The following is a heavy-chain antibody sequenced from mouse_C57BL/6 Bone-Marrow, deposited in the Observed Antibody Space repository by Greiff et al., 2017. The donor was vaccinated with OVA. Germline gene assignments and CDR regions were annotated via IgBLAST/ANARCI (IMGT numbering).Heavy chain of an antibody. Sequence: VQLQQPGAELVRPGSSVKLSCKASGYTFTSYWMHWVKQRPIQGLEWIGNIDPSDSETHYNQKFKDKATLTVDKSSSAAYMQLSSLTSEDSAFYYCAVITTVVVPYFDVWGTGTTVTVSS. CDR3: AVITTVVVPYFDV. CDR1: GYTFTSYW. CDR2: IDPSDSET. D-gene: IGHD1-1*01. V-gene: IGHV1-52*01. J-gene: IGHJ1*03.